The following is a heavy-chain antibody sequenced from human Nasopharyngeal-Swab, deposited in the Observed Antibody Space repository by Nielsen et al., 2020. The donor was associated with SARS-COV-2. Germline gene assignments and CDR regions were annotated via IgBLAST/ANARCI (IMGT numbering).Heavy chain of an antibody. Sequence: SETLSLTCTVSGGSISSYYWSWIRQPPGKGLEWIGYIYYSGSTNYNPSLKSRVTISVDKSKNQFSLKLRSVTAADTAVYYCASLLRSYCSGGSCYPNGMDVWGQGTTVTVSS. CDR1: GGSISSYY. CDR3: ASLLRSYCSGGSCYPNGMDV. J-gene: IGHJ6*02. V-gene: IGHV4-59*01. CDR2: IYYSGST. D-gene: IGHD2-15*01.